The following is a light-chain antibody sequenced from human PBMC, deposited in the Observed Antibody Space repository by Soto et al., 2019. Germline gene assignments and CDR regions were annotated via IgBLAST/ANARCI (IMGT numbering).Light chain of an antibody. CDR2: DAS. CDR3: QQYNDWPLT. J-gene: IGKJ4*01. CDR1: QSVSSD. Sequence: ERVMTQSPATLSVSPGERATLSCRASQSVSSDLAWYQQKPDQAPRLLIYDASTRATGIPARFSGSGSGTEFTLTISSLQPEDFALYYCQQYNDWPLTFVGGTKVEIK. V-gene: IGKV3-15*01.